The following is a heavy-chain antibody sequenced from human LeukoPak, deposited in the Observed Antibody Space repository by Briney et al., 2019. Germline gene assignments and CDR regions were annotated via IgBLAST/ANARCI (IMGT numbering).Heavy chain of an antibody. D-gene: IGHD6-13*01. CDR1: GYTFTSYG. CDR2: ISAYNGNT. Sequence: GASVKVSCKASGYTFTSYGISWVRQAPGQGLEWMGWISAYNGNTNYAQKLQGRVTMTTDTSTSTAYMELRSLRSDDTAVYYCARSTAPSSSWYSSPTSSLGWFDPWGQGTLVTVSS. V-gene: IGHV1-18*01. CDR3: ARSTAPSSSWYSSPTSSLGWFDP. J-gene: IGHJ5*02.